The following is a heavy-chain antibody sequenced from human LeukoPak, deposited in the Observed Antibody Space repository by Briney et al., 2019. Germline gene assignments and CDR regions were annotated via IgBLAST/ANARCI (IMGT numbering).Heavy chain of an antibody. CDR3: ARYSGSYYNALLDY. J-gene: IGHJ4*02. CDR1: GYTFTGYY. D-gene: IGHD3-10*01. CDR2: INPNSGGT. V-gene: IGHV1-2*02. Sequence: GPVKVSCKASGYTFTGYYMHWVRQAPGQGLEWMGWINPNSGGTNYAQKFQGRVTMTRDTSISTAYMELSRLRSDDTAVYYCARYSGSYYNALLDYWAREPWSPSPQ.